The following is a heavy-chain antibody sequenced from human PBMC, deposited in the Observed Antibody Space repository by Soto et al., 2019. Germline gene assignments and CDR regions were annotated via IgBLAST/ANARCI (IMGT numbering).Heavy chain of an antibody. Sequence: QVQLVESGGGLVKTGGSLRIVCEASGFTFSDYYMSWVRQAPGKGLEWVSYISSSGNIIYYADSVKGRFTISRDNAKNSEYLQMNSLRAEDTALYFCAKMSSENYYDPVFSWGQGTLVTVSS. D-gene: IGHD3-22*01. CDR3: AKMSSENYYDPVFS. CDR1: GFTFSDYY. CDR2: ISSSGNII. J-gene: IGHJ4*02. V-gene: IGHV3-11*01.